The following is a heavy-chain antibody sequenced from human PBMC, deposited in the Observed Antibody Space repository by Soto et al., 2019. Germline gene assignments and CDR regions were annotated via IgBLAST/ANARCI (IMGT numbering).Heavy chain of an antibody. Sequence: SETLSLTCAVYGGSFSGYYWSWIRQPPGKGLEWIGEINHSGSTNYNPSLKSRVTISVDTSKNQFSLKLSSVTAADTAVYYCARGNGAMVRGPCSRNWFAPWGKGTWVTVSS. CDR3: ARGNGAMVRGPCSRNWFAP. D-gene: IGHD3-10*01. J-gene: IGHJ5*02. V-gene: IGHV4-34*01. CDR2: INHSGST. CDR1: GGSFSGYY.